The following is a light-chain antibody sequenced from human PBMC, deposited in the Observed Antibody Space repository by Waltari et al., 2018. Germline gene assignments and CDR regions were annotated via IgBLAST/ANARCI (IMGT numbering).Light chain of an antibody. Sequence: EIVLTQSPDTLSLSPGERATLSCRASQSVSSSYLAWYQQKPGQAPRLLIYGASSRAPGIPDRFSGSGSGTDFTLTISRLEPEDFAVYYCQQYGSSPLTFGGGTKVEIK. V-gene: IGKV3-20*01. CDR3: QQYGSSPLT. CDR1: QSVSSSY. CDR2: GAS. J-gene: IGKJ4*01.